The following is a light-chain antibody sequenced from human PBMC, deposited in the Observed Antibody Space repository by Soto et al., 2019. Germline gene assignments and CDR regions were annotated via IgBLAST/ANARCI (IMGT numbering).Light chain of an antibody. CDR1: SSDVCGYNY. J-gene: IGLJ2*01. V-gene: IGLV2-11*01. Sequence: QSALTQPRSVSGSPGQSVTISCTGTSSDVCGYNYVSWYQQHPGKAPKLMIDDVSKRPSGVPDRFSGSKSGNTASLTISGLQAEDEADYYCCSYAGSYTLVFGGGTKLTVL. CDR2: DVS. CDR3: CSYAGSYTLV.